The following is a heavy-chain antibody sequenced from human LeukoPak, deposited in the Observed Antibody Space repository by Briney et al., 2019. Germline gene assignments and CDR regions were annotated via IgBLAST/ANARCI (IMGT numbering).Heavy chain of an antibody. CDR1: GGSISSYY. CDR3: ASAVDMYYFDY. V-gene: IGHV4-59*08. D-gene: IGHD5-24*01. Sequence: SETLSLTCTVSGGSISSYYWSWIRLPPGKGLEWIGYIYYSGSTNYNPSLKSRVTMSVDTSKNQFSLKLSSVTAADTAVYYCASAVDMYYFDYWGQGTLVTVSS. CDR2: IYYSGST. J-gene: IGHJ4*02.